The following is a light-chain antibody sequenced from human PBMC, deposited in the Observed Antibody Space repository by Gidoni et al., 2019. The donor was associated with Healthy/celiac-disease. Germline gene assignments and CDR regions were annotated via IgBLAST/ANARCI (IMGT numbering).Light chain of an antibody. V-gene: IGKV1-33*01. J-gene: IGKJ4*01. CDR3: KQYDNLLT. CDR1: QDISNY. CDR2: DAS. Sequence: DVQVTPSPPSLFAAVGDRVTITCQASQDISNYLNWYQQKPGKAPKLLIYDASNLETGVPARFSGSGSGTDFTFNISSLQAEDIATYYCKQYDNLLTFGGGTKVEIK.